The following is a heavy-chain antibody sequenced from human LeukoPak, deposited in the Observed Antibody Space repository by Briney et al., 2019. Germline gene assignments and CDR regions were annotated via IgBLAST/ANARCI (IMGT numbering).Heavy chain of an antibody. CDR2: IYYSGST. V-gene: IGHV4-59*08. D-gene: IGHD3-22*01. J-gene: IGHJ3*02. CDR3: ARHEFSELSYYDSSGYMEAFDI. CDR1: GGSISSYY. Sequence: SETLSLTCTVSGGSISSYYWSWIRQPPGKGLEWIGYIYYSGSTNYNTSLKSRVTISVDTSKNQFSLKLSSVTAADTAVYYCARHEFSELSYYDSSGYMEAFDIWGQGTMVTVSS.